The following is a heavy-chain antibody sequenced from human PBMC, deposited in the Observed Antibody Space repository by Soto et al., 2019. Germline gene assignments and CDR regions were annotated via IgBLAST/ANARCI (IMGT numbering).Heavy chain of an antibody. Sequence: QLHLVQSGAVVKKPGASVTVSCSASGYPVTAYYMHWVRQAPGRGLEWMGGINPATGDAKYTQTFQGMVTMSRDTSTSTVFMELSGMTSEDTAVFYCARGGGVGVAGSAAFDMWGQGTLVTVSS. CDR1: GYPVTAYY. D-gene: IGHD3-3*01. V-gene: IGHV1-2*02. J-gene: IGHJ3*02. CDR3: ARGGGVGVAGSAAFDM. CDR2: INPATGDA.